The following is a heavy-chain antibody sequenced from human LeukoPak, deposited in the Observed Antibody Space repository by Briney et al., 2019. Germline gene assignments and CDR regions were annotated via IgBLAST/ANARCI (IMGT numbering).Heavy chain of an antibody. V-gene: IGHV3-48*04. CDR2: ISSSSSTI. CDR1: GFTFSSYS. CDR3: ARATSYSSSWLPPFDY. J-gene: IGHJ4*02. Sequence: GRSLRLSCAASGFTFSSYSMNWVRQAPGKGLEWVSCISSSSSTIYYADSVKGRFTISRDNAKNSLYPQMNSLRAEDTAVYYCARATSYSSSWLPPFDYWGQGTLVTVSS. D-gene: IGHD6-13*01.